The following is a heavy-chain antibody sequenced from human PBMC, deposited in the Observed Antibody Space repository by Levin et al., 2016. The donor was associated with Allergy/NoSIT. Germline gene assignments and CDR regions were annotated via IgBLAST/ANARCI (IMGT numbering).Heavy chain of an antibody. Sequence: GESLKISCAASGFTFSSYSMNWVRQAPGKGLEWVSSISSSSSYIYYADSVKGRFTISRDNAKNSLYLQMNSLRAEDTAVYYCARVDSWELPNYYYYYMDVWGKGTTVTVSS. CDR3: ARVDSWELPNYYYYYMDV. D-gene: IGHD1-26*01. V-gene: IGHV3-21*04. CDR2: ISSSSSYI. J-gene: IGHJ6*03. CDR1: GFTFSSYS.